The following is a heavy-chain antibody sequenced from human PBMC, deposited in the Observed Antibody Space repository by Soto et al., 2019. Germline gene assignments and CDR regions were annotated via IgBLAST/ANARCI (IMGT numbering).Heavy chain of an antibody. Sequence: QVQLQESGPGLVKPSGTLSLTCAVSGGSLSSRNWWSWVLQPPGKGLEWIGEIYHSGRTNYNPSLKSRVTIALDKSKNHLSRTLISVPAADTAVYYCARVSLRYYYGIDVGGQGNTVTVSS. CDR2: IYHSGRT. CDR1: GGSLSSRNW. CDR3: ARVSLRYYYGIDV. J-gene: IGHJ6*02. V-gene: IGHV4-4*02.